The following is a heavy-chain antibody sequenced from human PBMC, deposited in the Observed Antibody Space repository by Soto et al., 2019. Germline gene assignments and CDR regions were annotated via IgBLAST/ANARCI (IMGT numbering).Heavy chain of an antibody. CDR2: IYFSGSA. D-gene: IGHD3-10*01. Sequence: QVQLQESGPGLVKPSQTLSLTCTVSGDSLSRGGYYWSWIRQHPGKGLEWIGYIYFSGSAYYNPSLKRRVTMSIDTSKNQFSLRLTPLTAADTAVYYCAKSSVRGIKHSWGQGTLAIVSS. CDR3: AKSSVRGIKHS. CDR1: GDSLSRGGYY. J-gene: IGHJ4*02. V-gene: IGHV4-31*03.